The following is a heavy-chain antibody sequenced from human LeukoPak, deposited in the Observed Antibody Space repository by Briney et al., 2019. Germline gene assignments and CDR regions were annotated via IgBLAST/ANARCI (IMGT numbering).Heavy chain of an antibody. CDR2: IYYSGTT. CDR3: ARDRGAWYFDL. D-gene: IGHD3-10*01. J-gene: IGHJ2*01. Sequence: SETLSLTCTVSGGSISSSSYYWGWIRQPPGKGLEWIGYIYYSGTTNYNPSLKSRVTISVDTSKNQFSLKLSSVTAADTAVYYCARDRGAWYFDLWGRGTLVTVSS. CDR1: GGSISSSSYY. V-gene: IGHV4-61*01.